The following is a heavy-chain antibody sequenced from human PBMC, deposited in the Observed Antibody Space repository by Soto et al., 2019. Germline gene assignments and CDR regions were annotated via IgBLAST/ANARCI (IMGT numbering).Heavy chain of an antibody. CDR1: GFTFSSYA. V-gene: IGHV3-23*01. D-gene: IGHD3-3*01. CDR2: ISGSGGST. CDR3: AKDRGSYYDFWSGYLP. J-gene: IGHJ5*02. Sequence: VQLLESGGGLVQPGGSLRLSCAASGFTFSSYAMSWVRQAPGKGLEWVSAISGSGGSTYYADSVKGRFTISRDNSKNTLYLQMNSLRAEDTAVYYCAKDRGSYYDFWSGYLPWGQGTLVTVSS.